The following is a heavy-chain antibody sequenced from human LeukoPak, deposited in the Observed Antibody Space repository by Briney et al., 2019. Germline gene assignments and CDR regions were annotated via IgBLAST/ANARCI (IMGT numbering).Heavy chain of an antibody. Sequence: PSETLTLTCAVYGGSFSDYYWSWSRQPPGKRLEWIGEINHSGSTNYNPSLKSRVTISVDTSKNQFSLKLSSVTAADTAVYYCARVRNSSSWYLDYWGQGTLVTVSS. V-gene: IGHV4-34*01. CDR2: INHSGST. CDR1: GGSFSDYY. CDR3: ARVRNSSSWYLDY. J-gene: IGHJ4*02. D-gene: IGHD6-13*01.